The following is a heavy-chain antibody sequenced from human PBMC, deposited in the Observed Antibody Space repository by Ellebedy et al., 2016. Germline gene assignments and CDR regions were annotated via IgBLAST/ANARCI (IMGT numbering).Heavy chain of an antibody. J-gene: IGHJ3*02. D-gene: IGHD7-27*01. Sequence: SETLSLTXTVSGGSISSGGYYWSWIRQHPGKGLEWIGYIYYSGSTYYNPSLKSRVTISVDTSKNQFSLKLSSVTAADTAVYYCARHPLPKDWGSYDAFDIWGQGTMVTVSS. CDR2: IYYSGST. CDR3: ARHPLPKDWGSYDAFDI. V-gene: IGHV4-31*03. CDR1: GGSISSGGYY.